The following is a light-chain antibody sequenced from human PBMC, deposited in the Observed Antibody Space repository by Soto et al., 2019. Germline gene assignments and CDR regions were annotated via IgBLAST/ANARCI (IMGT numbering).Light chain of an antibody. CDR3: SSYTGSSTRVV. J-gene: IGLJ2*01. CDR2: DVS. CDR1: GSDVGGYNY. Sequence: QSALTQPASVSGSPGQSITISCTGTGSDVGGYNYVSWYQQHPGKAPKLMIYDVSNRPSGVSDRFSGSKSGNTASLIISGLQAEDEADYYCSSYTGSSTRVVFGGGTKLTVL. V-gene: IGLV2-14*03.